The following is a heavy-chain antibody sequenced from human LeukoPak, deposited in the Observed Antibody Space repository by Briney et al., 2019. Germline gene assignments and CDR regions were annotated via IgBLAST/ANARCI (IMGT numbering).Heavy chain of an antibody. CDR2: IYYSGST. Sequence: PSETLSLTCTVSGGSISSYYWSWIRQPPGKGLEWIGYIYYSGSTNYNPSLKSRVTISVDTSKNQFSLKLSSVTAADTAVYYCARVSQSDTAMGVDYWGQGTLVTVSS. CDR1: GGSISSYY. J-gene: IGHJ4*02. D-gene: IGHD5-18*01. V-gene: IGHV4-59*01. CDR3: ARVSQSDTAMGVDY.